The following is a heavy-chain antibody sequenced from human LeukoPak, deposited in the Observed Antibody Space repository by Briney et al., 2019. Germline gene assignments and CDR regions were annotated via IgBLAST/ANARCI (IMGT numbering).Heavy chain of an antibody. Sequence: GSLRLSCLASGFTFTKYSMNWIRQPPGKGLEWIGSIYHSGSTYYNPSLKSRVTISVDTSKNQFSLKLSSVTAADTAVYYCARDFNGDTSVANFDYWGQGTLVTVSS. D-gene: IGHD4-17*01. CDR1: GFTFTKYS. CDR2: IYHSGST. V-gene: IGHV4-38-2*02. CDR3: ARDFNGDTSVANFDY. J-gene: IGHJ4*02.